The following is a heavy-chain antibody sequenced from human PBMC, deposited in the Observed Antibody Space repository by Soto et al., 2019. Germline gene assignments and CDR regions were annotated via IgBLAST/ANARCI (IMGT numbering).Heavy chain of an antibody. CDR2: MNQDGSEK. CDR1: GFTFSNSW. J-gene: IGHJ4*02. V-gene: IGHV3-7*03. Sequence: GGSLRLSCAASGFTFSNSWMTWVRQAPGKGLEWVANMNQDGSEKYYVDSVKGRFTISRDNAKNSLSLQMNSLRAEDTAVYFCVKNYIQLYFGGQGTLVTVSS. CDR3: VKNYIQLYF. D-gene: IGHD5-18*01.